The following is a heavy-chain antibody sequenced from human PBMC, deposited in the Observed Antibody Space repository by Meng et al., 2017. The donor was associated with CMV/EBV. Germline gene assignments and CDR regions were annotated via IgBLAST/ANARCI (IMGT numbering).Heavy chain of an antibody. D-gene: IGHD6-13*01. J-gene: IGHJ4*02. Sequence: SETLSLTCAVYGGSFSGYYWSWIRQPPGKGLEWIGEINHSGSTNYNPSLKSRVTISVDTSKNQFSLKLSSVTAADTAVYYCARVLSLVAAAGPYYFDYWGQGTLVTVSS. CDR3: ARVLSLVAAAGPYYFDY. CDR1: GGSFSGYY. V-gene: IGHV4-34*01. CDR2: INHSGST.